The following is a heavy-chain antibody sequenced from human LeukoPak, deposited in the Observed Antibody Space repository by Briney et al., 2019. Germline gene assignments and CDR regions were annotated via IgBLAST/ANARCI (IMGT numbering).Heavy chain of an antibody. Sequence: PSETLSLTCTVSGYSISSGYYWGWIRQPPGRGLEWIGSIYHSGSTYYNPSLKSRVTISVDTSKNQFSLKLSSVTAADTAVYYCARVRTAMVFSRGGFYYMDVWGKGTTVTVSS. CDR3: ARVRTAMVFSRGGFYYMDV. V-gene: IGHV4-38-2*02. J-gene: IGHJ6*03. D-gene: IGHD5-18*01. CDR2: IYHSGST. CDR1: GYSISSGYY.